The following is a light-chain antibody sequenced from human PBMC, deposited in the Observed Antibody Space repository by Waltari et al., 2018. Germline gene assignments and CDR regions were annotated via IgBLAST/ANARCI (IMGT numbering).Light chain of an antibody. CDR2: KDR. CDR3: LSPETRGSWV. J-gene: IGLJ2*01. CDR1: ALPQKY. V-gene: IGLV3-25*03. Sequence: SYELTQSPSVSLSPGQTARITCSGAALPQKYAYWYQKKPGQAPVLIIFKDRERPSGIPERFSGSTSGTTVTLTITGVQAEDEADYYCLSPETRGSWVFGGGTKLTVL.